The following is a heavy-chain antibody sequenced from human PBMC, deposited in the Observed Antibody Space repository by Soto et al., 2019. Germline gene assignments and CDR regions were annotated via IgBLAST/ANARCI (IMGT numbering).Heavy chain of an antibody. CDR2: IYHSGST. D-gene: IGHD5-12*01. CDR3: AAGGGLPRYY. V-gene: IGHV4-30-2*01. CDR1: GGSISSGGYS. Sequence: QLQLQESGSGLVKPSQTLSLTCAVSGGSISSGGYSWSWIRQPPGKGLEWIGYIYHSGSTYYNPALKSRVTISVARAKNQVSLQLSSVTAADTAVYYCAAGGGLPRYYWGQGTLVTVSS. J-gene: IGHJ4*02.